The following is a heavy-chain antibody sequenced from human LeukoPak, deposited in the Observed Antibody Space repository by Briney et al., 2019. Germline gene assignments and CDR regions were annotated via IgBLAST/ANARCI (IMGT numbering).Heavy chain of an antibody. V-gene: IGHV5-51*01. CDR2: IYPGDSDT. J-gene: IGHJ3*02. Sequence: EESLKISCKGSGYSFTSYWIGWVRQMPGKGLEWMGIIYPGDSDTRYSPSFQGQVTISADKSISTAYLQWSSLKASDTAMYYCARLPGGNTGVGDAFDIWGQGTMVTVSS. CDR3: ARLPGGNTGVGDAFDI. D-gene: IGHD7-27*01. CDR1: GYSFTSYW.